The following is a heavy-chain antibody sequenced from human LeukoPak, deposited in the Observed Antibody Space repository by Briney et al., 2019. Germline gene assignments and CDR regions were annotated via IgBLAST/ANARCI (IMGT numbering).Heavy chain of an antibody. Sequence: SETLSLTCSASGGSISSYYRSWIRQPPGKGLEWIGYIYYSGSTNYNHSLKSRVTISVDTSKNQFSLRLSSVTAADTAVYYCARVTGYIVEDYFDYWGQGTLVTVSS. CDR3: ARVTGYIVEDYFDY. CDR2: IYYSGST. CDR1: GGSISSYY. D-gene: IGHD3-22*01. J-gene: IGHJ4*02. V-gene: IGHV4-59*01.